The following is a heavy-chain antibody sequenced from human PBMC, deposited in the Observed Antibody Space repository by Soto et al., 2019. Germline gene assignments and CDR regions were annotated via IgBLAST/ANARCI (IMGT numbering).Heavy chain of an antibody. CDR3: ARHATMIVGGYAFDI. V-gene: IGHV4-39*01. J-gene: IGHJ3*02. D-gene: IGHD3-22*01. CDR1: GGSISSSRYY. Sequence: SETLSLTCTVAGGSISSSRYYCGWIRPPPGKGLEWIGSIYYSGSTYYNPSLKSRVTISVDTSKNQFSLKLSSVTAADTAVYYCARHATMIVGGYAFDIWGQGTMVTVSS. CDR2: IYYSGST.